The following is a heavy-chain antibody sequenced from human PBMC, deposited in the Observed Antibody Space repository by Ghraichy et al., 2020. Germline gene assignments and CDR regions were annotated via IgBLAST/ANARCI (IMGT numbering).Heavy chain of an antibody. CDR3: ARDNYLWYFDL. CDR2: MYYTGTT. J-gene: IGHJ2*01. Sequence: ESLNISCTVSVGSISSSSYYWGWIRQPPGKGLEWIGSMYYTGTTYYNPSLKSRVTISGDTSNNHFSLKLSSVTAADTAVYYCARDNYLWYFDLWGRGTLVTVSS. V-gene: IGHV4-39*02. D-gene: IGHD4-11*01. CDR1: VGSISSSSYY.